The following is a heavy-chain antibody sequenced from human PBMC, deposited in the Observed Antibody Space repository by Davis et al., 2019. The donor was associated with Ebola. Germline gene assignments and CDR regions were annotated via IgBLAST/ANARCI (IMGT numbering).Heavy chain of an antibody. D-gene: IGHD2-2*02. CDR3: ARHIHQSWFDP. CDR1: GGSFSGYY. V-gene: IGHV4-34*01. Sequence: MPSETLSLTCAVYGGSFSGYYWSWIRQPPGKGLEWIGEINHSGSTNYNPSLKSRVTISVDTSKNQFSLKLSSVTAADTAVYYCARHIHQSWFDPWGQGTLVTVSS. CDR2: INHSGST. J-gene: IGHJ5*02.